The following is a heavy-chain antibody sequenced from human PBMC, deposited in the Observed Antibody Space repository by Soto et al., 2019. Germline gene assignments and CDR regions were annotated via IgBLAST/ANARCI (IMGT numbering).Heavy chain of an antibody. Sequence: SETLSLTCTVSGYSISSGYHWAWIRHPPWKGLELLGSVHYSGNTYYNPSLKSRLTISVDKSKNQFSLNLSSVTAADTAVYYCARQDRVVAEGRWFDPWGQGTLVTVSS. CDR2: VHYSGNT. V-gene: IGHV4-38-2*02. D-gene: IGHD2-15*01. J-gene: IGHJ5*02. CDR1: GYSISSGYH. CDR3: ARQDRVVAEGRWFDP.